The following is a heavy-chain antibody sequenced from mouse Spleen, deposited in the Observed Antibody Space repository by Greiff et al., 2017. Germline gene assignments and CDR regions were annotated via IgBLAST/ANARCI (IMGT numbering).Heavy chain of an antibody. V-gene: IGHV1-76*01. D-gene: IGHD1-1*02. CDR3: AILWSQGFAY. CDR2: IYPGSGNT. Sequence: VQLQQPGAELVRPGASVKLSCKASGYTFTDYYINWVKQRPGQGLEWIARIYPGSGNTYYNEKFKGKATLTAEKSSSTAYMQLSSLTSEDSAVYFCAILWSQGFAYWGQGTLVTVSA. CDR1: GYTFTDYY. J-gene: IGHJ3*01.